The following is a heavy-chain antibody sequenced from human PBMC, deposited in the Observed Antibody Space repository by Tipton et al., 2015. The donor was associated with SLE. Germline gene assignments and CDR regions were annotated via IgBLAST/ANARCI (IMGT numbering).Heavy chain of an antibody. J-gene: IGHJ4*01. CDR3: ARDGLRRPYGYGAFDY. CDR2: VYYTGNT. D-gene: IGHD3-16*01. V-gene: IGHV4-39*07. CDR1: GDSISSSSYY. Sequence: TLSLTCIVSGDSISSSSYYWGWIRQPPGKGLEWVGTVYYTGNTFYNPSLKSRVTISVDTSKNQFSLNLSSVTAADTAVYYCARDGLRRPYGYGAFDYWGHGTLVTVSS.